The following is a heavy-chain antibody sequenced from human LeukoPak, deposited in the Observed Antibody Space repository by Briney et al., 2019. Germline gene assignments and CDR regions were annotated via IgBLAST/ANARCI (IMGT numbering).Heavy chain of an antibody. Sequence: SETLSLTCTVSGGSISSSSYYWGWIRQPPGKGLGWIGSIYYSGSTYYNPSLKSRVTISVDTSKNQFSLKLSSVTAADAAVYYCARTIFMYYFDYWGQGTLVTVSS. CDR2: IYYSGST. V-gene: IGHV4-39*07. CDR3: ARTIFMYYFDY. CDR1: GGSISSSSYY. D-gene: IGHD3-10*02. J-gene: IGHJ4*02.